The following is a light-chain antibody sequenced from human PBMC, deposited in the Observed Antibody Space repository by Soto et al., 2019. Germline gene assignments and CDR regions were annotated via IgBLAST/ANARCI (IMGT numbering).Light chain of an antibody. CDR2: WAS. CDR3: QQFFGTPPT. J-gene: IGKJ4*01. V-gene: IGKV4-1*01. CDR1: QSIFYSSSNRNY. Sequence: DIVMTQSPDSLAVSLGERATINCKSSQSIFYSSSNRNYLAWYQQQPGQPPKLLIYWASTRESGVPDRFSGSGSGTDFTLTISSLQAEDVAVYYCQQFFGTPPTFGEGTKVEIK.